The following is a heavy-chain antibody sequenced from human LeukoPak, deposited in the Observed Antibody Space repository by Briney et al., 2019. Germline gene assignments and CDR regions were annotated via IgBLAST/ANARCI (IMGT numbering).Heavy chain of an antibody. Sequence: ASVKVSCKASGYTFTGYYMHWVRQAPGQGLEWMGIINPSGGSTSYAQKFQGRVTMTRDTSTSTVYMELSSLRSEDTAVYYCARVGYYDSSGYYGFDYWGQGTLVTVSS. CDR2: INPSGGST. V-gene: IGHV1-46*01. CDR1: GYTFTGYY. CDR3: ARVGYYDSSGYYGFDY. J-gene: IGHJ4*02. D-gene: IGHD3-22*01.